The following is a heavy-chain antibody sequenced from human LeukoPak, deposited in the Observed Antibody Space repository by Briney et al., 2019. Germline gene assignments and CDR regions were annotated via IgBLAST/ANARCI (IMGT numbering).Heavy chain of an antibody. V-gene: IGHV4-4*02. CDR1: GGSISSSNW. D-gene: IGHD6-13*01. CDR2: IYHSGST. Sequence: SGTLSLTCAVSGGSISSSNWWSWVRQPPGXXXXWIGEIYHSGSTNYNPSLKSRVTISVDKSKNQFSLKLSSVTAADTAVYYCARDGVGSWYLDYWGQGTLVTVSS. CDR3: ARDGVGSWYLDY. J-gene: IGHJ4*02.